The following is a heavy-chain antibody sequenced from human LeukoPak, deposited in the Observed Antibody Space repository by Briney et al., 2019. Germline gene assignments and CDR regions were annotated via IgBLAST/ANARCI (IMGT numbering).Heavy chain of an antibody. CDR1: GGSISSYY. CDR2: IYYSGST. D-gene: IGHD6-13*01. CDR3: ARAGISSSWYPYYFDY. J-gene: IGHJ4*02. V-gene: IGHV4-59*12. Sequence: SETLSLTCTVSGGSISSYYWSWIRQPPGKGLEWIGYIYYSGSTNYNPSLKSRVTISVDTSKNQFSLKLSSVTAADTAVYYCARAGISSSWYPYYFDYWGQGTLVTVSS.